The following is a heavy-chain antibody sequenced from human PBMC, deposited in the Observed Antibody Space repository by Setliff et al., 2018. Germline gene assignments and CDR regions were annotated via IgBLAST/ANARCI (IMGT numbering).Heavy chain of an antibody. CDR2: ISVYSGNT. Sequence: RASVKVSCKASGYTFSSYAISWVRQAPGQGLEWLGWISVYSGNTDYAQNFQGRVTMTADTSTSTAYMELSSLRSEDTAVYYCARGSSPSGYYYYMDVWGKGTTVTVSS. D-gene: IGHD6-13*01. CDR1: GYTFSSYA. J-gene: IGHJ6*03. CDR3: ARGSSPSGYYYYMDV. V-gene: IGHV1-18*01.